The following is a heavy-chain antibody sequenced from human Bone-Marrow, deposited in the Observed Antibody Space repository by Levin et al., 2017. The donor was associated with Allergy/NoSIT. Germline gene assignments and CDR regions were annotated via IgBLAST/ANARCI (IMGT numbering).Heavy chain of an antibody. CDR2: INPSGGST. V-gene: IGHV1-46*01. CDR3: ARFGYKTFNDAFDI. Sequence: PGGSLRLSCKASGYTFTSYYMHWVRQAPGQGLEWMGIINPSGGSTSYAQKFQGRVTMTRDTSTSTVYMELSSLRSEDTAVYYCARFGYKTFNDAFDIWGQGTMVTVSS. J-gene: IGHJ3*02. CDR1: GYTFTSYY. D-gene: IGHD5-18*01.